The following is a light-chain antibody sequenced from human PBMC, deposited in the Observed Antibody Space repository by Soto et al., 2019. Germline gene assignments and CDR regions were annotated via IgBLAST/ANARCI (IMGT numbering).Light chain of an antibody. CDR1: SSDVGGYNY. J-gene: IGLJ2*01. CDR2: DVS. V-gene: IGLV2-14*03. CDR3: TSYTANKTPL. Sequence: QSVLTQPASVSGSPGQSITISCTGTSSDVGGYNYVSWYQQHPGKAPKLMIYDVSSRPSGVSNRFSGSKSGNTASLIISGLLAEDEADYYCTSYTANKTPLFGGGTQLTVL.